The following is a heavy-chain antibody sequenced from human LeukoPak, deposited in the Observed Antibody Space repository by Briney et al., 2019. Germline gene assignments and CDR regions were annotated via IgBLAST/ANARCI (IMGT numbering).Heavy chain of an antibody. Sequence: ASVKVSCKASGYTFNSYDINWVRQATGQGLEWMGWMNPNSGNTGYAQKFQGRVTMTRNTSISTAYMELSSLRSEDTAVYYCARGDFIAVAGTDYYYGMDVWGQGTTVTVSS. CDR1: GYTFNSYD. J-gene: IGHJ6*02. CDR2: MNPNSGNT. CDR3: ARGDFIAVAGTDYYYGMDV. V-gene: IGHV1-8*01. D-gene: IGHD6-19*01.